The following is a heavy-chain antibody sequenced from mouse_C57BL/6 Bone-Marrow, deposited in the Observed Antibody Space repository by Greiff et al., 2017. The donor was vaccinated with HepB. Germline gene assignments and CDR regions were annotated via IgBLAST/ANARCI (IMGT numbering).Heavy chain of an antibody. V-gene: IGHV6-3*01. Sequence: EVKVVESGGGLVQPGGSMKLSCVASGFTFSNYWMNWVRQSPEKGLEWVAQIRLKSDNYATHYAESVKGRFTISRDDSKSSVYLQMNNLRAEDTGIYYCTRWLLCYYAMDYWGQGTSVTVSS. CDR1: GFTFSNYW. CDR3: TRWLLCYYAMDY. D-gene: IGHD2-3*01. J-gene: IGHJ4*01. CDR2: IRLKSDNYAT.